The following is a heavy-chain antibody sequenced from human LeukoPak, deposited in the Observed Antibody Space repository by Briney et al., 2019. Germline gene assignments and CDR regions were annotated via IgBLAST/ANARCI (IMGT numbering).Heavy chain of an antibody. J-gene: IGHJ4*02. CDR2: IKQDGSQK. Sequence: GGSLRLSCAAPGFTVDSNYLSWVRQAPGKGLEWVASIKQDGSQKYYVDSVKGRFTISRDNAKNSLYLQMNSLRAEDTAIYYCAGNGYYDGSGSYAFDYWGQGTLVTVSS. D-gene: IGHD3-22*01. CDR1: GFTVDSNY. V-gene: IGHV3-7*03. CDR3: AGNGYYDGSGSYAFDY.